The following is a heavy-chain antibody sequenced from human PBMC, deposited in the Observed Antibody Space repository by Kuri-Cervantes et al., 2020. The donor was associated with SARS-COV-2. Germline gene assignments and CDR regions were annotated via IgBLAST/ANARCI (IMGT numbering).Heavy chain of an antibody. J-gene: IGHJ4*02. D-gene: IGHD1-1*01. CDR3: VRDGDHWNFDY. CDR1: GFTFSSYA. Sequence: GGSLRLSCAASGFTFSSYAMHWVRQAPGKGPEWMAVISYDGSNKYYADSVKGRFTISRDNSKNTLYLQMNSLRAEDTAVYYCVRDGDHWNFDYWGQGTLVTVSS. CDR2: ISYDGSNK. V-gene: IGHV3-30-3*01.